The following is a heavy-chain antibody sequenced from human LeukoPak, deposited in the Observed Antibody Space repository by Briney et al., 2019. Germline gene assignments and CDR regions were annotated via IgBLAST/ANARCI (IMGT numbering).Heavy chain of an antibody. V-gene: IGHV3-33*01. D-gene: IGHD1-26*01. CDR1: GFTFSSYG. CDR2: IWYDVSNK. J-gene: IGHJ3*02. Sequence: GGSLRLSCAASGFTFSSYGMHWVRQAPGKGLEWVAVIWYDVSNKYYADSVKGRFTISRDNSKNTLYLQMNSLRAEDTAVYYCARDGPTTAANAFDIWGQGTMVTVSS. CDR3: ARDGPTTAANAFDI.